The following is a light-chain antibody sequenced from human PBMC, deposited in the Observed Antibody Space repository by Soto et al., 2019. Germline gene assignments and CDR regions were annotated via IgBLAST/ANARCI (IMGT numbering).Light chain of an antibody. V-gene: IGKV3-20*01. Sequence: EVVLTQSPGTLSLSPGERATLSCRASQSVRSNYLAWYQQRPGQAPRLLIYGASTRATGIPDRFSGSGSGTDFTLTINRLEPEDFAVYYCQQYGGSPLAFGLGTKVEFK. J-gene: IGKJ1*01. CDR1: QSVRSNY. CDR3: QQYGGSPLA. CDR2: GAS.